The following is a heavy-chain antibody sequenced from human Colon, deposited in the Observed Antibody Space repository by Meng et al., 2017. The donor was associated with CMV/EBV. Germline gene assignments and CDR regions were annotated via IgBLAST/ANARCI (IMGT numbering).Heavy chain of an antibody. V-gene: IGHV3-9*01. Sequence: SLKISWAASGFTFEDHAMHWVRQAPGKGLEWVAGINYNSDNIQYADSVKGRFTISRDNAKNSLYLQMNSLRAEDTALYYCVKDTDSSGWYVLFDLWGQGTLVTVSS. D-gene: IGHD6-19*01. J-gene: IGHJ4*02. CDR2: INYNSDNI. CDR1: GFTFEDHA. CDR3: VKDTDSSGWYVLFDL.